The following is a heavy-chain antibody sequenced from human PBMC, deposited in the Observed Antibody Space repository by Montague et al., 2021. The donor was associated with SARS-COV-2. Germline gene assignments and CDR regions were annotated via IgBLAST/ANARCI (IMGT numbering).Heavy chain of an antibody. V-gene: IGHV4-59*01. CDR2: IYYSGST. D-gene: IGHD7-27*01. Sequence: SETLSLTCTVSGGSISSYYWSWIRQPPGKGLEWIGYIYYSGSTNYNPPLKSRVTISVDTSKNQFSLKLSSVTAADTAVYYCAKGPLGYYYYYMDVWGKGTTVTVSS. J-gene: IGHJ6*03. CDR3: AKGPLGYYYYYMDV. CDR1: GGSISSYY.